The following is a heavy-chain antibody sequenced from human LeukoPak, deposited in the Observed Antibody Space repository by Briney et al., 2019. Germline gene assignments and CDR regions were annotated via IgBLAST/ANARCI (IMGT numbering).Heavy chain of an antibody. J-gene: IGHJ6*03. V-gene: IGHV3-23*01. CDR3: AKGGYDFWNGFSYMDV. Sequence: PGGSLRLSCAASGFTFSIYAMSWVRQAPGKGLEWVSAITGSGGHTYYADSVKGRFTISRDNSKNTLYLQINSLRAEDTAVYYCAKGGYDFWNGFSYMDVWGKGTTVTVSS. D-gene: IGHD3-3*01. CDR2: ITGSGGHT. CDR1: GFTFSIYA.